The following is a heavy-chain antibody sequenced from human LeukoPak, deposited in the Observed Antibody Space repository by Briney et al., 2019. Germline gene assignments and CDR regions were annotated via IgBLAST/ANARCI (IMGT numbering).Heavy chain of an antibody. J-gene: IGHJ4*02. Sequence: ENLSLTCTVSGGSISSYYWSWLRQPPGKGLEWIGYIYYSGSTNYNPSLKSRVTISLDTSKNQFSLKLSSLTAADTAVYYCARPGGSGSFKHWGQGTLVTVSS. V-gene: IGHV4-59*01. CDR1: GGSISSYY. CDR2: IYYSGST. CDR3: ARPGGSGSFKH. D-gene: IGHD3-10*01.